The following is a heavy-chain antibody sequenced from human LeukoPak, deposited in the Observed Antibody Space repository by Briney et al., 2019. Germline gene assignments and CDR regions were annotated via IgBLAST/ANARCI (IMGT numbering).Heavy chain of an antibody. CDR2: IYHSGST. Sequence: SETLSLTCAVSGYSISSDSYWGWIQQPPGKGLEWIGSIYHSGSTYYNSSLKSRVTISVDTSKNQFSLKLSSVTAADTAVYFCARGSRTTAFHFYYYMDVWGKGTTVTVSS. CDR3: ARGSRTTAFHFYYYMDV. J-gene: IGHJ6*03. D-gene: IGHD1-1*01. CDR1: GYSISSDSY. V-gene: IGHV4-38-2*01.